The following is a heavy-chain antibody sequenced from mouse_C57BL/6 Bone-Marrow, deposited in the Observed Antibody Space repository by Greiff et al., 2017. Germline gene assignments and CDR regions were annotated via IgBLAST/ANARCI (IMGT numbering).Heavy chain of an antibody. CDR2: INYDGSST. Sequence: VQLKESEGGLVQPGSSMKLSCTASGFTFSDYYMAWVRQVPEKGLEWVANINYDGSSTYYLDSLKSRFIISRDNAKNILYLQMSSLKSEDTATYYCARGAMVYYYAMDYWGQGTSVTVSS. D-gene: IGHD1-1*02. V-gene: IGHV5-16*01. J-gene: IGHJ4*01. CDR1: GFTFSDYY. CDR3: ARGAMVYYYAMDY.